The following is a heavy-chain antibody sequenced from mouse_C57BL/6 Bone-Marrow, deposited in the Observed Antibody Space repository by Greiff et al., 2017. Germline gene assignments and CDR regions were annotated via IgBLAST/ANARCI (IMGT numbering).Heavy chain of an antibody. J-gene: IGHJ1*03. CDR1: GYTFTDYN. CDR3: ARKRYYGYFDV. Sequence: VQLKESGPELVKPGASVKIPCKASGYTFTDYNMDWVKQSHGKSLEWIGDINPNNGGNIYNQKFKGKATLTVDKSSSTAYMELRSLTSEDTAGYYCARKRYYGYFDVWGTGTTVTVSS. CDR2: INPNNGGN. V-gene: IGHV1-18*01.